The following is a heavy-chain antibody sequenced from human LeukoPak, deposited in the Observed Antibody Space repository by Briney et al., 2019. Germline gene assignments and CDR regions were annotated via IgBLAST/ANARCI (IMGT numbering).Heavy chain of an antibody. V-gene: IGHV1-46*01. CDR2: VHSSGGVI. Sequence: GASVKVSCKASGDTFTSDYMNWVRQAPGQGLEWMGIVHSSGGVIKYAQELQDRVTMTRDKSTSTVYMELSSLRSEDTAVYYCAGSSHQRNWFDPWGQGTLVIVSS. CDR1: GDTFTSDY. CDR3: AGSSHQRNWFDP. D-gene: IGHD1-26*01. J-gene: IGHJ5*02.